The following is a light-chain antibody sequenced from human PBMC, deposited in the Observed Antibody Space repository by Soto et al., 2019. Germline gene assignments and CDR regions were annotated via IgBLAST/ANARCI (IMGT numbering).Light chain of an antibody. J-gene: IGKJ3*01. CDR2: AAS. V-gene: IGKV1-17*03. Sequence: DIQMTQSPSSVSASVGDRVTITCRASQGIRNWLAWYQQKPGKAPKRLMYAASSVQSGVPSRFSGSRSGTEFTLTISSLQPEDAATYYCLQHNTYPLTFGPGTKVEIK. CDR3: LQHNTYPLT. CDR1: QGIRNW.